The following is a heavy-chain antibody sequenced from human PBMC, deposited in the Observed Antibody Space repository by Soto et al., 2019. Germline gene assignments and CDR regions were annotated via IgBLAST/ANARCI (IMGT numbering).Heavy chain of an antibody. D-gene: IGHD3-22*01. CDR1: GYTFTSYA. CDR3: ARGNPYYYDSSGWFDP. CDR2: ISAYNGNT. Sequence: VKVSCKASGYTFTSYAISWVRQAPGQGLEWMGWISAYNGNTNYAQKLQGRVTMTTDTSTSTVYMELRSLRSDDTAVYYCARGNPYYYDSSGWFDPWGQGTLVTVSS. J-gene: IGHJ5*02. V-gene: IGHV1-18*01.